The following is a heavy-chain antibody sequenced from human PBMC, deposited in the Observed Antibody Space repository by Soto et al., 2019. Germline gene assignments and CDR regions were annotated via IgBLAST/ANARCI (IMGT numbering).Heavy chain of an antibody. CDR1: GYTFTTYG. Sequence: QVQLVQSGAEVKKPGASVKVSCKASGYTFTTYGISWVRQAPGQGLEWMGWISAYNGGANYVQQFQGRVTMSTDTSTSTAYMELRSLRSDDTAMYYCARWDCSHNNCNGDYLQYWGQGSLVSVSS. D-gene: IGHD2-15*01. CDR2: ISAYNGGA. V-gene: IGHV1-18*01. J-gene: IGHJ1*01. CDR3: ARWDCSHNNCNGDYLQY.